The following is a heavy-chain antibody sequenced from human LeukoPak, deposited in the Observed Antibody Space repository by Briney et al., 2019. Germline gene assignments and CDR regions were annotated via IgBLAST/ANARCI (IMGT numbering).Heavy chain of an antibody. CDR2: FDPEDGET. Sequence: ASVKVSCKVFGYTFDTYTITWVRQAPGKGLEWMGGFDPEDGETIYAQKFQGRVTMTEDTSTDTAYMELSSLRSEDTAVYYCATPQLERHPQYFGFDYWGQGTLVTVSS. V-gene: IGHV1-24*01. CDR3: ATPQLERHPQYFGFDY. J-gene: IGHJ4*02. D-gene: IGHD1-1*01. CDR1: GYTFDTYT.